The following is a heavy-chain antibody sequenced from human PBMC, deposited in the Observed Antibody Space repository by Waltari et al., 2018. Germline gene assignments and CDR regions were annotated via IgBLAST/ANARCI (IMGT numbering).Heavy chain of an antibody. D-gene: IGHD6-6*01. Sequence: QVQLQQWGAGLLKPSETLSLTCAVYGGSFRGYYWSWIRQPPGKGLEWIGEINHSGSTNYNPSLKSRVTISVDTSKNQFSLKLSSVTAADTAVYYCAREGPIAAQFDYWGQGTLVTVSS. CDR2: INHSGST. J-gene: IGHJ4*02. CDR1: GGSFRGYY. CDR3: AREGPIAAQFDY. V-gene: IGHV4-34*01.